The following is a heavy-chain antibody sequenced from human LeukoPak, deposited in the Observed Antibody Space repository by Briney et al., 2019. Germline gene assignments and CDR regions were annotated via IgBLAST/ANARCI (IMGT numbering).Heavy chain of an antibody. V-gene: IGHV4-39*01. CDR3: AAVVTIQSLHYFDY. CDR2: ISYSGST. Sequence: KPSETLSLTCTVSGGSISSTSYSWGWIRQPPGKGLEWIGSISYSGSTYYSPSLKSRVTISVDTSKNQFSLILSSVTAADTAVYYCAAVVTIQSLHYFDYWGQGTLVTVSS. CDR1: GGSISSTSYS. D-gene: IGHD5-12*01. J-gene: IGHJ4*02.